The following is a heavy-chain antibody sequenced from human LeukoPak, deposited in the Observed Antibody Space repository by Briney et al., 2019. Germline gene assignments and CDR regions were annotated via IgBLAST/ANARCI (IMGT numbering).Heavy chain of an antibody. V-gene: IGHV3-74*01. Sequence: PGGSLRLSCTASGFTFSSYWIHWVRQAPGKGLVLVSRIDRAGSSTTYEDSVKGRFTISRDNAKNKLYPQMNSLTAEDTAVYYCAGIVGAKTYWGQGTLVTVSS. CDR3: AGIVGAKTY. D-gene: IGHD1-26*01. J-gene: IGHJ4*02. CDR1: GFTFSSYW. CDR2: IDRAGSST.